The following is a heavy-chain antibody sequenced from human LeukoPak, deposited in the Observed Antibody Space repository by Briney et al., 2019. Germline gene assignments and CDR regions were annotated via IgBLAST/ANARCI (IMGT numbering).Heavy chain of an antibody. J-gene: IGHJ6*03. CDR2: ITTSSSYM. CDR1: GFTFSAYN. D-gene: IGHD6-19*01. Sequence: GGTLRLSCAASGFTFSAYNMNWVRRTPGKGLEWVSSITTSSSYMFYADSVRGRFTISRDNAENSLYLQMNSLRDEDTAVYYCARDPYSGGYGAYYYYYMDVWGKGTTVTVSS. V-gene: IGHV3-21*01. CDR3: ARDPYSGGYGAYYYYYMDV.